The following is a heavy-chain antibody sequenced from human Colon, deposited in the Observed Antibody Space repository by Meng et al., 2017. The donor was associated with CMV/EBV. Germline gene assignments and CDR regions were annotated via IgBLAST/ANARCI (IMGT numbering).Heavy chain of an antibody. D-gene: IGHD2-15*01. Sequence: LSCPASEFTVSSHLMHWVRQAPGKGLAWVSRIKTDGITTTYADSVRGRFTISRDNAKNTLYPQMNSLRVEDTALYYCARDGGWSLDVWGQGSTVTVSS. CDR2: IKTDGITT. CDR3: ARDGGWSLDV. J-gene: IGHJ6*02. CDR1: EFTVSSHL. V-gene: IGHV3-74*01.